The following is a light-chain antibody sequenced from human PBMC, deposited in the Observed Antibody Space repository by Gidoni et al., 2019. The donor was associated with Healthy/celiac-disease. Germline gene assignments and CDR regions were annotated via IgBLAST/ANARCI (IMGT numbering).Light chain of an antibody. CDR2: DAS. CDR3: QQRSNWPPYP. CDR1: QSVSSY. V-gene: IGKV3-11*01. J-gene: IGKJ2*01. Sequence: EIVLTQSPATLSLSPGERATLSCRASQSVSSYLAWYQQKPGQAPRLLIYDASNRATGIPARFSGSGSGTDFTLTISSLEPEDFAVYYCQQRSNWPPYPFGQXTKLEIK.